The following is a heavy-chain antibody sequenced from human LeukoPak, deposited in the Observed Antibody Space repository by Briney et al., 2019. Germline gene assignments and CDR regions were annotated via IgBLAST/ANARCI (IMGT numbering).Heavy chain of an antibody. J-gene: IGHJ4*02. CDR1: GYSFTGYH. Sequence: APVKVSCKASGYSFTGYHMHWVRQAPGHGLEWMGWINPDSGDTHYAQKFQGRVTMTRDTSISTAYMELSRLRSEDTAVYYCARGVPYPVAKYYFDYWGQGTLVTVSS. V-gene: IGHV1-2*02. D-gene: IGHD6-19*01. CDR3: ARGVPYPVAKYYFDY. CDR2: INPDSGDT.